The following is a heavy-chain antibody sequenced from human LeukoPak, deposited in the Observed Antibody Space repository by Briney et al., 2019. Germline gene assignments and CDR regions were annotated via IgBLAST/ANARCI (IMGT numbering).Heavy chain of an antibody. CDR3: AGGRYYYYMDV. CDR1: GGSISSGGYY. CDR2: IYHSGST. V-gene: IGHV4-30-2*01. J-gene: IGHJ6*03. Sequence: SQTLSLTCTVSGGSISSGGYYWSWIRQPPGKGLEWIGYIYHSGSTYYNPSLKSRVTITVDRTKNQFYLKLRSVAAADTAVYSCAGGRYYYYMDVWGKGTTVTVSS. D-gene: IGHD3-16*01.